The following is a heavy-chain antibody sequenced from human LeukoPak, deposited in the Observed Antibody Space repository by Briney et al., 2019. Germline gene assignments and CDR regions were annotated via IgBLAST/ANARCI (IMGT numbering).Heavy chain of an antibody. CDR2: IYYSGST. Sequence: SETLSLTCTVSGGSISSSSYYWGWIRQPPGKGLEWIGSIYYSGSTYYNPSLKSRFTISVDKAKNQFSLKLSSVTAADTAVYYCARERGIAARRPFDYWGQGTLVTVSS. J-gene: IGHJ4*02. D-gene: IGHD6-6*01. V-gene: IGHV4-39*07. CDR3: ARERGIAARRPFDY. CDR1: GGSISSSSYY.